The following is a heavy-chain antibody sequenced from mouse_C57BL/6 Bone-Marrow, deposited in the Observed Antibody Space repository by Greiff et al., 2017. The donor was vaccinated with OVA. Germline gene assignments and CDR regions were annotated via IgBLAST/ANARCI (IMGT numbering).Heavy chain of an antibody. Sequence: EVQLQQSGAELVRPGASVKLSCTASGFNIKDDYMHWVKQRPEQGLEWIGWIDPENGDTEYASKFQGKATITADTSSNTAYLQLSSLTSEDTAVYYCTPSITTVVGTGGDWGQGTTLTVSS. CDR2: IDPENGDT. J-gene: IGHJ2*01. CDR3: TPSITTVVGTGGD. D-gene: IGHD1-1*01. V-gene: IGHV14-4*01. CDR1: GFNIKDDY.